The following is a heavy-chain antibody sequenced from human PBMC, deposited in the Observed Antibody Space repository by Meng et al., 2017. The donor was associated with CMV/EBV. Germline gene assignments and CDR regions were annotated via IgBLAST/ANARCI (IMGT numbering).Heavy chain of an antibody. CDR3: ARSLVVVPAVQTYYYYYGMDV. V-gene: IGHV1-46*01. CDR2: INPSGGST. J-gene: IGHJ6*02. D-gene: IGHD2-2*01. Sequence: ASVKVSCKASGYTFTSYYMHWVRQAPGQGLEWMGIINPSGGSTSYAQKFQGRVTMTRDTSTSTVYMELSSLRSEDTAVYYCARSLVVVPAVQTYYYYYGMDVWGQGTTVTVSS. CDR1: GYTFTSYY.